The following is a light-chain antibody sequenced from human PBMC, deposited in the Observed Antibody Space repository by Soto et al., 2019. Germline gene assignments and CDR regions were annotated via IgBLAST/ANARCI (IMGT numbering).Light chain of an antibody. CDR2: DVS. V-gene: IGLV2-11*01. J-gene: IGLJ1*01. Sequence: QSTLTQPRSLSGSPGQSVTLSCTGTSSDVGNYIFVSWYQQYPGNAPKLLIYDVSRRPSGVPDRFSGSKSGNTASLTISGLQFDDEAEYYCCSYASSHTGIFGTGTKLTVL. CDR3: CSYASSHTGI. CDR1: SSDVGNYIF.